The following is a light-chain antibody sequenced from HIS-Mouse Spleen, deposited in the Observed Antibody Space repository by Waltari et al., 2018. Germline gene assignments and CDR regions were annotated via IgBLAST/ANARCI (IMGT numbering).Light chain of an antibody. J-gene: IGLJ3*02. CDR3: QSYDSSLSGWV. V-gene: IGLV1-40*01. CDR1: SPNIGAGYD. Sequence: QSVLTQPPSVSGAPGQRVPITCTGSSPNIGAGYDGHWYQQLPGTAPKLLIYGNSNRPSGVPDRFSGSKSGTSASLAITGLQAEDEADYYCQSYDSSLSGWVFGGGTKLTVL. CDR2: GNS.